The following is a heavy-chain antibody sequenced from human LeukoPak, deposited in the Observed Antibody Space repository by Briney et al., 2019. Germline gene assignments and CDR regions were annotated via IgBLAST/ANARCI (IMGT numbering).Heavy chain of an antibody. CDR3: ARYDFWSCYYTGHFDF. V-gene: IGHV1-18*01. Sequence: ASVKVSCKASGGTFSSYAISWVRQAPGQGLEWMGWISAYNGNTNYAQKLQGRVTMTTDTSTSTAYMELRSLRSDDTAVYYCARYDFWSCYYTGHFDFWGQGTLVTVSS. CDR1: GGTFSSYA. CDR2: ISAYNGNT. D-gene: IGHD3-3*01. J-gene: IGHJ4*02.